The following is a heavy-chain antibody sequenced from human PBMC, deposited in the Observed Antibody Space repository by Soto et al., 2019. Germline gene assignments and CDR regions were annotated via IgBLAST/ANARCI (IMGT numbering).Heavy chain of an antibody. J-gene: IGHJ4*02. V-gene: IGHV3-30*18. CDR3: AKDQAKDSSGYYLVDY. D-gene: IGHD3-22*01. CDR1: GFTFSSYG. Sequence: LSLTCAASGFTFSSYGMHWVRQAPGKGLEWVAVISYDGSNKYYADSVKGRFTISRDNSKNTLYLQMNSLRAEDTAVYYCAKDQAKDSSGYYLVDYWGQGTLVTVSS. CDR2: ISYDGSNK.